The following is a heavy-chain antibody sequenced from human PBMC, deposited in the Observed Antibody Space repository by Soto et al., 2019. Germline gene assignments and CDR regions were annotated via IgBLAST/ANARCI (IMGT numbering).Heavy chain of an antibody. CDR1: GGPFSGYY. CDR3: ARVLNYFDY. V-gene: IGHV4-34*01. Sequence: SETLSLTCAVYGGPFSGYYWSWIRQPPGKGLEWIGEINHSGSTNYNPSLKSRVTISVDTSKNQFSLKLSSVTAADTAVYYCARVLNYFDYWGQGTLVTVSS. D-gene: IGHD2-15*01. J-gene: IGHJ4*02. CDR2: INHSGST.